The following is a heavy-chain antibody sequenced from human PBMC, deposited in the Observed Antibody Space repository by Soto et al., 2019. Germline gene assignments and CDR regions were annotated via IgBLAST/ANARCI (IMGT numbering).Heavy chain of an antibody. V-gene: IGHV1-46*01. Sequence: ASVKVSCKASGCTFTSYYMHWVRQAPGQGLEWMGIINPSGGSTSYAQKFQGRVTMTRDTSTSTVYMELSSLRSEDTAVYYCARESSSWYALDVWGQGTTVTVSS. CDR3: ARESSSWYALDV. CDR1: GCTFTSYY. CDR2: INPSGGST. D-gene: IGHD6-13*01. J-gene: IGHJ6*02.